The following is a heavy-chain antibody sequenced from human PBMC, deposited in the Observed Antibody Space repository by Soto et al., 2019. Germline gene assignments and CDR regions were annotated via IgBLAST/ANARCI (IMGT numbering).Heavy chain of an antibody. D-gene: IGHD3-10*01. Sequence: QVQLQESGPGLAKPSQTLSLTCTVSGGSISNGGYYWSWVRQHPGKGLEWIGHIYYSGSTFYNPSLKSRLTISVVTSKNRLSLKLSSVTAADTAVYYCARSVFYYGSGSYIHYLGQGTLVTVSS. CDR1: GGSISNGGYY. CDR2: IYYSGST. J-gene: IGHJ4*02. CDR3: ARSVFYYGSGSYIHY. V-gene: IGHV4-31*03.